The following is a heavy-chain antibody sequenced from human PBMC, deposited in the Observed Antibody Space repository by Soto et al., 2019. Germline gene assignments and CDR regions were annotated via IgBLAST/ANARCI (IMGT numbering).Heavy chain of an antibody. CDR3: ARMYCGGDCGYSPYYYYYYGMDV. V-gene: IGHV1-69*13. Sequence: GASVKVSCKASGGTFSSYAISWVRQAPGQRLEWMGGIIPIFGTANYAQKFQGRVTITADESTSTAYMELSSLRSEDTAVYYCARMYCGGDCGYSPYYYYYYGMDVWGQGTTVTVSS. J-gene: IGHJ6*02. D-gene: IGHD2-21*02. CDR2: IIPIFGTA. CDR1: GGTFSSYA.